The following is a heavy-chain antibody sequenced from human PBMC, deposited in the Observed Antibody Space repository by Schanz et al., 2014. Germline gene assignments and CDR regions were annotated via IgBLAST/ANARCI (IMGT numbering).Heavy chain of an antibody. CDR1: GFTFTTYA. J-gene: IGHJ4*02. D-gene: IGHD3-3*01. CDR2: LTGSGTTT. Sequence: DVQLLESGGGLVQPGESLRLSCAASGFTFTTYAMTWVRQAPGKGLEWVSALTGSGTTTYYADSVKGRFTISRDNSKNSLYLQMNSLTAEDTAVYYCARGVRIDYWGQGTLVTVSS. V-gene: IGHV3-23*01. CDR3: ARGVRIDY.